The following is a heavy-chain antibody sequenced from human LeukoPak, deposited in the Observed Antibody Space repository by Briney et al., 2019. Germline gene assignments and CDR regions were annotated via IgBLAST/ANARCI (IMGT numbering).Heavy chain of an antibody. D-gene: IGHD4-17*01. V-gene: IGHV4-39*01. CDR1: GGSISSSSYY. CDR3: ARSKHDYGDYPPYYFDY. J-gene: IGHJ4*02. Sequence: PSETLSLTCTVSGGSISSSSYYWGWIRQPPGKGLEWIGSIYYSGSTYYNPSLKSRVTISVDTSKNQFSLKLSSATAADTAVYYCARSKHDYGDYPPYYFDYWGQGTLVTVSS. CDR2: IYYSGST.